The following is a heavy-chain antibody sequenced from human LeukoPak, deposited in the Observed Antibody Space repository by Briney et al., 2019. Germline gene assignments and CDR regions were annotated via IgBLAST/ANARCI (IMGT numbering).Heavy chain of an antibody. CDR1: GGSISSSSYY. Sequence: PSETLSLTCTASGGSISSSSYYWGWIRQPPGKGLEWIGSIYYSGSTYYNPSLKSRVTISVDASKNQFSLKLSSVTAADTAVYYCARAVSSSSLHYYYYYMDVWGKGTTVTVSS. CDR3: ARAVSSSSLHYYYYYMDV. V-gene: IGHV4-39*07. D-gene: IGHD6-6*01. J-gene: IGHJ6*03. CDR2: IYYSGST.